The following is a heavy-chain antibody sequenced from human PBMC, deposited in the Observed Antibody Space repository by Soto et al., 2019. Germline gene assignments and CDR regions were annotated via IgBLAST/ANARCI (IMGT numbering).Heavy chain of an antibody. CDR1: GGTFSSYA. J-gene: IGHJ3*02. Sequence: SVKVSCKASGGTFSSYAISWVRQAPGQGLEWMGGIIPIFGTANYAQKFQGRVTIAADESTSTAYMELSSLRSEDTAVYYCARPPYYDSSGYYYGDAFDIWGQGTMVTVSS. CDR2: IIPIFGTA. V-gene: IGHV1-69*13. CDR3: ARPPYYDSSGYYYGDAFDI. D-gene: IGHD3-22*01.